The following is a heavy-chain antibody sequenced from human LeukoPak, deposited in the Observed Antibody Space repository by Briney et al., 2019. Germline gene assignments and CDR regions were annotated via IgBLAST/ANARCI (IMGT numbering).Heavy chain of an antibody. D-gene: IGHD3-22*01. Sequence: SETLSLTCTVSGGSISSYYWSWIRQPPGKGLEWIGYIYYSGSTNYNPSLKSRDTISVDTSKNQFSLKLSSVTAADTAVYYCARGFRGYYYYYYGMDVWGQGTTVTVSS. V-gene: IGHV4-59*01. CDR3: ARGFRGYYYYYYGMDV. CDR1: GGSISSYY. J-gene: IGHJ6*02. CDR2: IYYSGST.